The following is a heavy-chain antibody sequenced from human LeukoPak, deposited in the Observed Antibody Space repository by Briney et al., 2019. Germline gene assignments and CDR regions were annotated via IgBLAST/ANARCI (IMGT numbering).Heavy chain of an antibody. CDR2: IYYSGST. V-gene: IGHV4-59*01. D-gene: IGHD3-10*01. J-gene: IGHJ6*03. CDR3: ARDLWFGEYYMDV. CDR1: GGSISSYY. Sequence: SETLSLTCTVSGGSISSYYWSWIRQPPGKGLEWIGYIYYSGSTNYNPSLKSRVTISVDTSKNQFSLKLSSVTAADTAVYYCARDLWFGEYYMDVWGKGTTVTVSS.